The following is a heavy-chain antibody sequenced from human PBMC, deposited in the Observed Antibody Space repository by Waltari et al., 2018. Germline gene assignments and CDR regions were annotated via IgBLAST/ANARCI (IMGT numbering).Heavy chain of an antibody. CDR2: IKSKTDGGTT. J-gene: IGHJ6*02. Sequence: EVQLVESGGGLVKPGGSLRLSCAASGFTFSNAWMSWVRQAPGKGLEWVGSIKSKTDGGTTDYAAPVKGRFTISRDDSKNTLYLQMNSLKTEDTAVYYCTTDAYYYYGMDVWGQGTTVTVSS. V-gene: IGHV3-15*01. CDR3: TTDAYYYYGMDV. CDR1: GFTFSNAW.